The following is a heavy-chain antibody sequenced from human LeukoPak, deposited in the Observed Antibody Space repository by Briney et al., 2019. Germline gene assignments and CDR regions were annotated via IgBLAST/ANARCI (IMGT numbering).Heavy chain of an antibody. D-gene: IGHD3-22*01. Sequence: GSLRLSCAASGFTFSSYGMHWVRQAPGKGLEWVAVISYDGSNKYYADSVKGRSTISRDNSKNTLYLQMNSLRAEDPAVYYCAKARTSYYYDSSVDYWGQGTLVTVSS. J-gene: IGHJ4*02. CDR2: ISYDGSNK. CDR3: AKARTSYYYDSSVDY. V-gene: IGHV3-30*18. CDR1: GFTFSSYG.